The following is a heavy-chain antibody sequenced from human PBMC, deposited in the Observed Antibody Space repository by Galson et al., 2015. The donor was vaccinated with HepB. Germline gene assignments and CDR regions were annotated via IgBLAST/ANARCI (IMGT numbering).Heavy chain of an antibody. CDR2: ISYDGSNK. V-gene: IGHV3-30*04. CDR1: GFTFSSYA. J-gene: IGHJ4*02. D-gene: IGHD6-19*01. Sequence: SLRLSCAASGFTFSSYAMHWVRQAPGKGLEWVAVISYDGSNKYYADSVKGRFTISRDNSKNTLYLQMNSLRAEDTAVYYCARSQSGWYTYFDYWGQGTLVTVSS. CDR3: ARSQSGWYTYFDY.